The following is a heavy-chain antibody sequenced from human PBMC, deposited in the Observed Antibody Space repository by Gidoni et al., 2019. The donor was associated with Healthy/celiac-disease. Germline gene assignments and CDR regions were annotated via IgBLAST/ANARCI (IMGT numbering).Heavy chain of an antibody. D-gene: IGHD6-6*01. CDR1: GYSTSSGYY. V-gene: IGHV4-38-2*02. J-gene: IGHJ3*02. CDR3: ARGYIAARNDAFDI. Sequence: QVQRQESVRGLLKPSGTLSLTCPVSGYSTSSGYYWSCVRQPPGKGLEWIGSISHSGSTYYNPSLKSRVTISVDTSKIQCSLKLSSVTAAVTAVYYCARGYIAARNDAFDIWGQGTIVTVPS. CDR2: ISHSGST.